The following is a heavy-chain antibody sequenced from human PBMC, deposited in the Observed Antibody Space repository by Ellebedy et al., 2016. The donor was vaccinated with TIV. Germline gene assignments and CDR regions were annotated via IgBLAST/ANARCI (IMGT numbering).Heavy chain of an antibody. CDR2: LHHSGGT. D-gene: IGHD6-19*01. CDR3: ARVSGWYWFDP. V-gene: IGHV4-34*01. J-gene: IGHJ5*02. CDR1: GGSFSGYS. Sequence: MPSETLSLTCAVYGGSFSGYSWSWIRQPPGKGLEWIGELHHSGGTNYNPSLKSRVTISADTSKNEVSLRVRSVTVEVTGVYFCARVSGWYWFDPWGQGSLVTVSS.